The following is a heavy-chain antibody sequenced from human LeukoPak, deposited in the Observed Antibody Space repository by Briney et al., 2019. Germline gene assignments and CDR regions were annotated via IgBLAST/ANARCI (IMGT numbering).Heavy chain of an antibody. CDR3: AVHSGSYYVGWFDP. Sequence: SVKVSCKASGGTFSSYAISWVRQAPGQGLEWMGGIIPIFGTANYAQKFQGRVTITTDESTSTAYMELSSLRSADTAVYYCAVHSGSYYVGWFDPWGQGTLVTVSS. CDR1: GGTFSSYA. V-gene: IGHV1-69*05. CDR2: IIPIFGTA. D-gene: IGHD1-26*01. J-gene: IGHJ5*02.